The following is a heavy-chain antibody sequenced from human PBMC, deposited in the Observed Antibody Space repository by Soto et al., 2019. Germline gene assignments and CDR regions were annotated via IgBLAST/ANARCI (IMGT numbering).Heavy chain of an antibody. Sequence: SETLSLTCAVSGYSISSGYYWGWIRQPPGKGLEWIGSIYHSGSTYYNPSLKSRVTISVDTSKNQFSLKLSSVTAADTAVYYCARESSSREFDYWGQGTLVTVSS. CDR1: GYSISSGYY. J-gene: IGHJ4*02. CDR3: ARESSSREFDY. D-gene: IGHD6-6*01. CDR2: IYHSGST. V-gene: IGHV4-38-2*02.